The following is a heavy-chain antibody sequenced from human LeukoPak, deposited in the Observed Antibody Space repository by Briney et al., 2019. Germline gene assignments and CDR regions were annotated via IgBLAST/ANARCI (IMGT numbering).Heavy chain of an antibody. D-gene: IGHD3-10*01. J-gene: IGHJ5*02. CDR1: GFTFSSYS. Sequence: GGSLRLSCAASGFTFSSYSMNWVRQAPGKGLEWVSSISSSSSYIYYADSVKGRFTISRDNAKNSLYLQMNSLRAEDTAVYYCARHRWYYYGSGSVNWFDPWGQGTLVTVSS. CDR2: ISSSSSYI. V-gene: IGHV3-21*01. CDR3: ARHRWYYYGSGSVNWFDP.